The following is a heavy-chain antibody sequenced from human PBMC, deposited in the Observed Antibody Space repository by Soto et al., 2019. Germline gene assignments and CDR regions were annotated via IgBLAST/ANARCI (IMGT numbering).Heavy chain of an antibody. CDR1: GFTFSSYG. J-gene: IGHJ6*02. V-gene: IGHV3-33*01. D-gene: IGHD6-13*01. CDR3: ARETEQQLVPAYYYYYGMDV. Sequence: GGSLRLSCAASGFTFSSYGMHWVRQAPGKGLEWVAVIWYDGSNKYYADSVKGRFTISRDNSKNTLYLQMNSLRAEDTAVYYCARETEQQLVPAYYYYYGMDVWGQGTTVTVSS. CDR2: IWYDGSNK.